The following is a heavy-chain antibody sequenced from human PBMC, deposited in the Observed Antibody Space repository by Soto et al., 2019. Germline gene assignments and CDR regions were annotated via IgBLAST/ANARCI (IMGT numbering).Heavy chain of an antibody. CDR2: IIPIHGIT. V-gene: IGHV1-69*04. Sequence: SVKVSCKASGGTFSSYTISWVRQAPGQRLEWMGRIIPIHGITNYAQKFQGRVTITTDKSTSTAYMELSSLRSEDTAVYYCARDRQQLNLFDPWGQGTLVTVSS. CDR3: ARDRQQLNLFDP. J-gene: IGHJ5*02. D-gene: IGHD6-13*01. CDR1: GGTFSSYT.